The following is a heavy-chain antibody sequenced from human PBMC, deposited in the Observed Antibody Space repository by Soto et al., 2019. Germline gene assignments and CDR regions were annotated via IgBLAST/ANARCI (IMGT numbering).Heavy chain of an antibody. V-gene: IGHV3-49*03. J-gene: IGHJ4*02. CDR1: GFTFGDYA. Sequence: PGGSLSLSCTASGFTFGDYAMSWIRQAPGQGLEWVGFIRSEGYGGTTEYAASVKGRFTISRDDSKSIAYLQMNSLKIEDTAVYYCARDYYDSTGYYSPSKPDYWGQGTLVTVSS. D-gene: IGHD3-22*01. CDR3: ARDYYDSTGYYSPSKPDY. CDR2: IRSEGYGGTT.